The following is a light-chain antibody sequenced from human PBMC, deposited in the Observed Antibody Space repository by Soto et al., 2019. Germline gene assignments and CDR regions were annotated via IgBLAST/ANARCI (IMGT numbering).Light chain of an antibody. V-gene: IGLV2-14*01. CDR2: DVS. J-gene: IGLJ3*02. Sequence: QSALTQPASVAGSPGQSITISCTGTSSDVGGYNYVSWYQQHPGKDPKLMIYDVSNRPSGVSNRFSDSKSGNTASLTISGLQAEDEDDYYCSSYTSSSWVFGGGTKVTVL. CDR1: SSDVGGYNY. CDR3: SSYTSSSWV.